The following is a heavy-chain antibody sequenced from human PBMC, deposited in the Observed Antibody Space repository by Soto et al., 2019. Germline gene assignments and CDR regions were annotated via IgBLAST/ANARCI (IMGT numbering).Heavy chain of an antibody. J-gene: IGHJ4*02. CDR1: GFTFSDNY. V-gene: IGHV3-53*01. D-gene: IGHD1-1*01. Sequence: GGSLRLSCAASGFTFSDNYMNWVRQAPGKGLEWVSTIYTGGTTYYADSVKGRFTISRDNSKNTLYLQMNSLRAEDTAVYYCAKDNRWNWNPFDYWGQGTLVTVSS. CDR2: IYTGGTT. CDR3: AKDNRWNWNPFDY.